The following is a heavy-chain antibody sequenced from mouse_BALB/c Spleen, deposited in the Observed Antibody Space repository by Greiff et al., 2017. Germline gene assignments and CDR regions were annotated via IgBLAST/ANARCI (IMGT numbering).Heavy chain of an antibody. V-gene: IGHV1-7*01. CDR1: GYTFTSYW. CDR3: ASSTMPTTDAMDY. D-gene: IGHD2-1*01. CDR2: INPSTGYT. J-gene: IGHJ4*01. Sequence: QVQLQQSGAELAKPGASVKMSCKASGYTFTSYWMHWVKQRPGQGLEWIGYINPSTGYTEYNQKFKDKATLTADKSSSTAYMQLSSLTSEDSAVYYCASSTMPTTDAMDYWGQGTSVTVSS.